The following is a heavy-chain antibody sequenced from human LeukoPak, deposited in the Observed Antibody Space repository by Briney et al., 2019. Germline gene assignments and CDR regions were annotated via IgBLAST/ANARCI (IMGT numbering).Heavy chain of an antibody. CDR3: ATYGSGSNYRRAFDY. CDR2: ITSSGGTT. D-gene: IGHD3-10*01. Sequence: GRSLRLSCAASGFTFSSYGMHWVRQAPGEGLEWVSGITSSGGTTYYADSVKGRLTISRDNSKSTLYLEMNSLKAEDTAVYYCATYGSGSNYRRAFDYWGQGTLVTVSS. J-gene: IGHJ4*02. CDR1: GFTFSSYG. V-gene: IGHV3-23*01.